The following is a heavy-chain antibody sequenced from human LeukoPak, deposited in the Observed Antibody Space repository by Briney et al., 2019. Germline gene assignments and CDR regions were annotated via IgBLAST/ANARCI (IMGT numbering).Heavy chain of an antibody. J-gene: IGHJ4*02. V-gene: IGHV3-7*01. D-gene: IGHD3-22*01. CDR2: IKQDGSEK. Sequence: GGSLRLSCAASGFTFSSYWMSWVRQAPGKGLEWVANIKQDGSEKYYVDSVKGRVTISRDNAKNSLYLQMNSLRAEDTAVYYCARDKYYYDSSGYYGTNGGFDYWGQGTLVTVSS. CDR1: GFTFSSYW. CDR3: ARDKYYYDSSGYYGTNGGFDY.